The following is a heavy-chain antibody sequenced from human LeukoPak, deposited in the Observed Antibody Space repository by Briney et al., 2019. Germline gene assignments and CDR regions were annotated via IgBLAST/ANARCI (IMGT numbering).Heavy chain of an antibody. J-gene: IGHJ4*02. Sequence: GASVKVSCKASGYTFTGYYMHWVRQAPGQGLEWMGIINPSGGSTSYAQKFQGRVTMTRDTSTSTVYMELSSLRSEDTAVYYCARDPLGYCSSTSCSPFDYWGQGTLVTVSS. V-gene: IGHV1-46*01. CDR1: GYTFTGYY. D-gene: IGHD2-2*01. CDR2: INPSGGST. CDR3: ARDPLGYCSSTSCSPFDY.